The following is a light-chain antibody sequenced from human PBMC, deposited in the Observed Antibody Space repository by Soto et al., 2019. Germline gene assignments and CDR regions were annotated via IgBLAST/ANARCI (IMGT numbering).Light chain of an antibody. CDR2: DAS. CDR3: QQYGSTPLT. J-gene: IGKJ4*01. CDR1: QSVGNNY. Sequence: EIVLTQSPGTLSLSPGERATLSCRASQSVGNNYLAWYRQKPGQAPRFLIYDASSRATGIPDRFSGSGSGTDFTLTISRLEPEDFAVYYCQQYGSTPLTFGGGTKVDIK. V-gene: IGKV3-20*01.